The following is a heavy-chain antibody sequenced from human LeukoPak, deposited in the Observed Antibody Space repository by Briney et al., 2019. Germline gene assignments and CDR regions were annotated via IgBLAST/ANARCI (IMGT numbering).Heavy chain of an antibody. CDR2: FDPEDGET. D-gene: IGHD5-18*01. CDR1: GYTLTELS. J-gene: IGHJ6*02. V-gene: IGHV1-24*01. Sequence: ASVKVSCKVSGYTLTELSMHWVRQAPGKGLEWMGGFDPEDGETIYAQKFQGRVTMTEDTSTDTAYMELSSLRSEDTAVYYCPTDGILPPPPHYYYYGMDVWGQGTTVTVSS. CDR3: PTDGILPPPPHYYYYGMDV.